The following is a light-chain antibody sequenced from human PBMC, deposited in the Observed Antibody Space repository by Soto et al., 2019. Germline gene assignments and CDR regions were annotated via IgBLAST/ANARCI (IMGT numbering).Light chain of an antibody. CDR2: GGS. CDR1: ESIRSD. J-gene: IGKJ5*01. Sequence: EIVMTQSPEILSVPPGDRATLSCRASESIRSDLAWYQQKPGQAPRLLIFGGSIRAADIPARFSGSGSGTEFTLTIGTLQSEDFAIIYCQQYHDWPTITFGQGTRLETK. CDR3: QQYHDWPTIT. V-gene: IGKV3-15*01.